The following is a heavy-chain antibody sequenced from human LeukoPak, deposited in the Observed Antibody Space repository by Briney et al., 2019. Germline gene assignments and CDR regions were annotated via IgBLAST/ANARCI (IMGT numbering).Heavy chain of an antibody. CDR3: AKCDCLSTSCYTYCAFDI. D-gene: IGHD2-2*02. J-gene: IGHJ3*02. CDR1: GFSVTSKY. CDR2: VESGGDT. V-gene: IGHV3-53*01. Sequence: GGSLRLSCAASGFSVTSKYINWVRQAPGKGLEWVLVVESGGDTSYANSVKGRFTVSRDIFQNTLYLQMNNLRAEDTAVYYCAKCDCLSTSCYTYCAFDIWGQGTMVTVSS.